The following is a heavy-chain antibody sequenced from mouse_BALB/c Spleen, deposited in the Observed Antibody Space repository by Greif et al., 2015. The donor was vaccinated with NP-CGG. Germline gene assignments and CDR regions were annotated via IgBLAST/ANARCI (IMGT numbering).Heavy chain of an antibody. CDR1: GYTFTSYW. Sequence: VQLQESGAELVKPGASVKLSCKASGYTFTSYWMHWVKQRPGQGLEWIGEINPSNGRTNYNEKFKSKATLTVDKSSSTAYMQLSSLTSEDSAVYYCARPRYYAMDYWGQGTSVTVSP. CDR3: ARPRYYAMDY. CDR2: INPSNGRT. V-gene: IGHV1S81*02. J-gene: IGHJ4*01.